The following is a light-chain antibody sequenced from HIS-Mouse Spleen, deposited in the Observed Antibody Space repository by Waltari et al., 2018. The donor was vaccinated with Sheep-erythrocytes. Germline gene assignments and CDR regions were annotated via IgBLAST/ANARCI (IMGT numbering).Light chain of an antibody. CDR1: SSDVGSYTL. CDR2: EGS. V-gene: IGLV2-23*01. Sequence: QSTLTQPASVSGSPGQSITISCTGTSSDVGSYTLVSWYQQHPGKAPKLMIYEGSKRRSGVSNRFAGSKSGSTDSLTISGLQAEDEADYYCCSYAGSSTLVFGGGTKLTVL. CDR3: CSYAGSSTLV. J-gene: IGLJ2*01.